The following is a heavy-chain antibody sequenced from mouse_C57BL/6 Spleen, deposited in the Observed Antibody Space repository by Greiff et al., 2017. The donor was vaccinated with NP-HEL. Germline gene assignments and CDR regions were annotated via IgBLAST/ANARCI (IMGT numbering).Heavy chain of an antibody. CDR3: ARAVTTYLDY. J-gene: IGHJ2*01. V-gene: IGHV3-6*01. CDR2: ISYDGSN. Sequence: EVQLQESGPGLVKPSQSLSLTCSVTGYSITSGYYWNWIRQFPGNKLEWMGYISYDGSNNYNPSLKNRISITRDTSKNQFFLKLKSVTTEDTATYYCARAVTTYLDYWGQGTPLTVSS. D-gene: IGHD2-12*01. CDR1: GYSITSGYY.